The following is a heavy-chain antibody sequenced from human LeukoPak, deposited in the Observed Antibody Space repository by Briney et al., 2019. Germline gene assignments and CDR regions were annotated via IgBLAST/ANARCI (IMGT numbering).Heavy chain of an antibody. D-gene: IGHD1-1*01. J-gene: IGHJ4*02. CDR3: ARQGELEVFDY. Sequence: SETLSLTCTVSGGSISSGSYYWSWIRQPAGKGLEWIGRIYSNGSGGYNPSLKSRVTILIDTSKNQFSLRLISVTAADTAVYYCARQGELEVFDYWGQGTLVTVSS. CDR2: IYSNGSG. CDR1: GGSISSGSYY. V-gene: IGHV4-61*02.